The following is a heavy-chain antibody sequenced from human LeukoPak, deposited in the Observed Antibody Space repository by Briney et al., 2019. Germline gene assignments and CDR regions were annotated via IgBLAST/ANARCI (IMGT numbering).Heavy chain of an antibody. CDR2: IIPIFGTA. V-gene: IGHV1-69*01. Sequence: SVTVSFTASVGTFSIYAISWVRQGPGQRLEWMGGIIPIFGTANYAQKCQGRVTITADESTSTAYMELSSLRSEDTAVYYCARSLYYYDSSGQPLSVAFDIWGQGTMVTVSS. J-gene: IGHJ3*02. CDR3: ARSLYYYDSSGQPLSVAFDI. CDR1: VGTFSIYA. D-gene: IGHD3-22*01.